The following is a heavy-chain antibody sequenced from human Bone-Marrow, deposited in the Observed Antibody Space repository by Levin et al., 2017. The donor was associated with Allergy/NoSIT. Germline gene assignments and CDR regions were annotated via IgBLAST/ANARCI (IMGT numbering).Heavy chain of an antibody. CDR3: TKDSHYYFYSIDKWFEP. V-gene: IGHV3-9*01. CDR1: GFTFGDYA. D-gene: IGHD3-10*01. Sequence: GGSLRLSCAASGFTFGDYAMHWVRQVPGKGLEWVSGISWNSGSLGYAESVKGRLTISRDNAKNSLYLQMSSLRPEDTALYFCTKDSHYYFYSIDKWFEPWGQGTLGTGSS. CDR2: ISWNSGSL. J-gene: IGHJ5*01.